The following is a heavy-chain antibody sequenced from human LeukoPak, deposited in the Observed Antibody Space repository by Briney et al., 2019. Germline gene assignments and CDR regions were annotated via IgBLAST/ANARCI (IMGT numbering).Heavy chain of an antibody. CDR2: INHSGST. Sequence: SETLSLTCAVYGGSFSGYYWSWIRQPPGKWLEWIGEINHSGSTNYNPSLKSRVTISVDTSKNQFSLKLSSVTAADPAVYYCARSYAYYDFWSGYYTGGGWYFDYWGQGTLVTVSS. D-gene: IGHD3-3*01. CDR1: GGSFSGYY. J-gene: IGHJ4*02. CDR3: ARSYAYYDFWSGYYTGGGWYFDY. V-gene: IGHV4-34*01.